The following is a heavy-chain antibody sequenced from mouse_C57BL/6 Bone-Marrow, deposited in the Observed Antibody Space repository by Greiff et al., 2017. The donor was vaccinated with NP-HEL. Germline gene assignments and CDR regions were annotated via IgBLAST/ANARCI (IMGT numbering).Heavy chain of an antibody. D-gene: IGHD1-1*01. CDR1: GFNIKDDY. CDR2: IDPENGDT. CDR3: TSYYGSGDY. J-gene: IGHJ2*01. V-gene: IGHV14-4*01. Sequence: VQLQQSGAELVRPGASVKLSCTASGFNIKDDYMHWVKQRPEQGLEWMGWIDPENGDTEYASKFQGKATITADTSSNTAYLQLSSLTSEDTAVYYCTSYYGSGDYWGQGTTLTVSS.